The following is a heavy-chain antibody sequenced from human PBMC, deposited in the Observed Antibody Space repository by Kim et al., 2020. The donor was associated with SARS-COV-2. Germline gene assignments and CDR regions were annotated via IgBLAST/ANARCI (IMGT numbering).Heavy chain of an antibody. CDR2: INHSGST. V-gene: IGHV4-34*01. CDR1: GGSFSGYY. J-gene: IGHJ3*02. CDR3: ARSLDTVYAFDI. Sequence: SQTLSLTCAVYGGSFSGYYWSWIRQPPGKGLEWIGEINHSGSTNYNPSLKSRVTISVDTSKNQFSLKLSSVTAADTAVYYCARSLDTVYAFDIWGQGTMVTVSS. D-gene: IGHD5-18*01.